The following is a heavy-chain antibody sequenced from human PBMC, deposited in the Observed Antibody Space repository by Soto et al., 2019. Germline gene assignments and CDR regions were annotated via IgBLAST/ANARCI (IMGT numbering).Heavy chain of an antibody. CDR2: IYYNGNT. V-gene: IGHV4-59*11. Sequence: QVQLQESGPGLVKPSETLSLTCSVSGGSISNHYWSWIRQPPGKGLEWIGYIYYNGNTNYTPSLKSRVTMSVDTSRNQISLKLTTVTAADTAVYYCTRATWYSEYWGQGTLVTVSS. CDR1: GGSISNHY. J-gene: IGHJ4*02. D-gene: IGHD5-12*01. CDR3: TRATWYSEY.